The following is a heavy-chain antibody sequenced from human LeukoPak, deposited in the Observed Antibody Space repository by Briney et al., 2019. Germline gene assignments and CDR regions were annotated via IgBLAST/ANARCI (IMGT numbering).Heavy chain of an antibody. J-gene: IGHJ4*02. CDR2: ISFSGVNT. V-gene: IGHV3-23*01. CDR1: GFTFSSYV. Sequence: PGGSLRLSCAASGFTFSSYVMNWVRQAPGKGLEWVSGISFSGVNTKYADSVKGRFTISRDNSKNTLYLQMNSLRAEDTAVYYCAKRYFCSSVTCYGFDSWGQGTLVTVSS. CDR3: AKRYFCSSVTCYGFDS. D-gene: IGHD2-2*01.